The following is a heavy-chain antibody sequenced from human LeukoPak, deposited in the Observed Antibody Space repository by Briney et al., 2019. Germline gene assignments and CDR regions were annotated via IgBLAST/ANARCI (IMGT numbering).Heavy chain of an antibody. D-gene: IGHD2-2*01. V-gene: IGHV4-4*07. Sequence: PSETLSLTCTVSGGSINIYYWSWIRQSARKGLEWIGRIYISGSTNYNPSLKSRVTMSVDTSKHQYSLKLSAVTAADTAVYYCARDVVTTTGDYFDYWGQGTLVTVSS. CDR2: IYISGST. CDR1: GGSINIYY. CDR3: ARDVVTTTGDYFDY. J-gene: IGHJ4*02.